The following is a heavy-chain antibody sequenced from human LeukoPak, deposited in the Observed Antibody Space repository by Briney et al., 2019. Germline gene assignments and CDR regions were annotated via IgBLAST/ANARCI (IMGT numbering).Heavy chain of an antibody. V-gene: IGHV4-4*02. D-gene: IGHD4-23*01. CDR1: GGSISNNNW. J-gene: IGHJ6*02. CDR2: IYYSGST. Sequence: PSGTLSLTCAVSGGSISNNNWWSWVRQPPGKGLEWIGEIYYSGSTNYNPSLKSRVTISVDTSKNQFSLKLSSVTAADTAVYYCARDSDYGGNTGFYYYYGMDVWGQGTTVTVSS. CDR3: ARDSDYGGNTGFYYYYGMDV.